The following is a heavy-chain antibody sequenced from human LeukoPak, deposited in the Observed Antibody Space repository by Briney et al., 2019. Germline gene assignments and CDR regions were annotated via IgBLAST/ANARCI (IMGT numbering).Heavy chain of an antibody. J-gene: IGHJ3*02. CDR2: YYSGST. Sequence: PSETLSLTCTVSGDSISSYYWTWIRQPPGKGLEWIGYYYSGSTNYNPSLNSRVTISLDPSKNQFSLKLSSVTAADTAVYYCARARNYYDSSDYYYEGDAFDIWGQGTMVTVSS. V-gene: IGHV4-59*01. D-gene: IGHD3-22*01. CDR3: ARARNYYDSSDYYYEGDAFDI. CDR1: GDSISSYY.